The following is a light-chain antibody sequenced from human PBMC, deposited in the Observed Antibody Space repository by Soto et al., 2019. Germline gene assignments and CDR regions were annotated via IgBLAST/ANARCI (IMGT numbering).Light chain of an antibody. V-gene: IGLV1-40*01. CDR2: GNS. CDR3: QSYDSSLSGYV. Sequence: QSVLTQPPSASGAPGQRVTISCTGSSSNIGAGYDVHWYQQLPGTAPKLLIYGNSNRPSGVPDRFPGSKSGTSASLAITGLQAEDEADYYCQSYDSSLSGYVFGTGTKLTVL. J-gene: IGLJ1*01. CDR1: SSNIGAGYD.